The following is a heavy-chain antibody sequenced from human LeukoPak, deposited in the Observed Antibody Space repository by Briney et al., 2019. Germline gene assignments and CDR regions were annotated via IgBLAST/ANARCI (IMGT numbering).Heavy chain of an antibody. D-gene: IGHD6-19*01. Sequence: SETLSLTCAVYGGSFSGYYWSWIRQPPGKGLEWIGEINHSGSTSYNPSLKSRVTISVDTSKNQFSLKLTSVTAADTAVYYCATSEDTSGWYSYWGQGTLVTVSS. J-gene: IGHJ4*02. V-gene: IGHV4-34*01. CDR2: INHSGST. CDR1: GGSFSGYY. CDR3: ATSEDTSGWYSY.